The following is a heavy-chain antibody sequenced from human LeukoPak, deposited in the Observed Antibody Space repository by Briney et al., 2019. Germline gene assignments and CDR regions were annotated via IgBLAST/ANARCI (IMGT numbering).Heavy chain of an antibody. Sequence: GGSLRLSCAASGFTFGSYGMSWVRQAPGKGLEWVSSISTSSSYIYYADSVKGRFTISRDNAKNSLYLQMNSLRAEDTAVYYCARGMIIDYWGQGTLVTVSS. CDR2: ISTSSSYI. V-gene: IGHV3-21*04. J-gene: IGHJ4*02. D-gene: IGHD3-16*01. CDR1: GFTFGSYG. CDR3: ARGMIIDY.